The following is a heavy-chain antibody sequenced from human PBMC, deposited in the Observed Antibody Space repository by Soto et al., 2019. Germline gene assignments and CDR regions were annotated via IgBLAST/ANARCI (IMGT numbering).Heavy chain of an antibody. D-gene: IGHD3-10*01. CDR3: AKITMIRGVLMVDY. J-gene: IGHJ4*02. V-gene: IGHV4-34*01. Sequence: PSETLSLTCAVYGGSFSGYYLSWIRQPPGKGLEWIGEINHSGSTNYNPSLKSRVTILVDKSKNQFSLNLSSVTAADTAVYYCAKITMIRGVLMVDYWGQGTLVTVSS. CDR1: GGSFSGYY. CDR2: INHSGST.